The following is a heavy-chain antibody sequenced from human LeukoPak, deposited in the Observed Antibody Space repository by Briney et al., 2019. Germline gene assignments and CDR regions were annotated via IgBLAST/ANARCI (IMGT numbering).Heavy chain of an antibody. V-gene: IGHV4-31*03. Sequence: PSETLSLTCTVSGGSISSGGYYWSWIRQHPGKGLEWIGYIYYSGSTYYYPSLKSRVTISVDTSKNQFSLKLSSVTAADTAVYYCARHRGYYGDETNWYFDLWGRGTLVTVSS. CDR3: ARHRGYYGDETNWYFDL. D-gene: IGHD4-17*01. J-gene: IGHJ2*01. CDR2: IYYSGST. CDR1: GGSISSGGYY.